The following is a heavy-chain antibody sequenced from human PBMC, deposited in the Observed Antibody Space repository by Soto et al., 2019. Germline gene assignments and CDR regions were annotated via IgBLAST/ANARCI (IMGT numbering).Heavy chain of an antibody. J-gene: IGHJ5*02. CDR3: AKELFYGDYLGNWFDP. D-gene: IGHD4-17*01. Sequence: EVQLVESGGGLVKPGGSLRLSCAASGFTFSSYSMNWVRQAPGKGLEWVSSISSSSSYIYYADSVKGRFTISRDNAKNSLYLQMNSLRAEDTAVYYCAKELFYGDYLGNWFDPWGQGTLVTVSS. CDR1: GFTFSSYS. V-gene: IGHV3-21*04. CDR2: ISSSSSYI.